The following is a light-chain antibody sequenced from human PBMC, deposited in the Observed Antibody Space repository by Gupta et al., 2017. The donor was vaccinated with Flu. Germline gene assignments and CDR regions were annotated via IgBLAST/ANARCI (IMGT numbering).Light chain of an antibody. V-gene: IGKV3-11*01. CDR2: ETS. CDR1: QNVYST. Sequence: ETVLTQSPVTLSLSPGERATLSCRASQNVYSTLAWYRQKPGQSPSLLVYETSRRSTGVPARFSGHGSGTDFTLTIDRLELEDFAVYFCQQRGDWPHTFGGGTRVDLK. CDR3: QQRGDWPHT. J-gene: IGKJ4*01.